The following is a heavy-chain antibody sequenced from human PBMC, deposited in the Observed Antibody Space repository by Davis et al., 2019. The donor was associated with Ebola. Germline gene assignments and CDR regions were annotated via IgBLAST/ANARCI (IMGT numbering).Heavy chain of an antibody. CDR3: AREFYYGSGSAFDI. V-gene: IGHV4-59*12. Sequence: MPSETLSLTCTVSGGSISSYYWSWIRQPPGKGLEWIGYIYYSGSTNYNPSLKSRVTISVDTSKNQFSLKLSSVTAADTAVYYCAREFYYGSGSAFDIWGQGTMVTVSS. CDR1: GGSISSYY. CDR2: IYYSGST. J-gene: IGHJ3*02. D-gene: IGHD3-10*01.